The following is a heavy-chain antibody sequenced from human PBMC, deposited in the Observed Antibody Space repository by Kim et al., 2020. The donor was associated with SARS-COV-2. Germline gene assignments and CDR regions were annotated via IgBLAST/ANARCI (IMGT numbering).Heavy chain of an antibody. Sequence: SETLSLTCTVSGGSLSNDYWAWIRQPPGKGLEWIGFIYHTTTTAYNPSLKSRVTISLDTSKNQFSLQLRSVTAADTAVYYCARGLFGGGLNYTGMDVWG. D-gene: IGHD1-7*01. CDR2: IYHTTTT. CDR1: GGSLSNDY. V-gene: IGHV4-59*01. J-gene: IGHJ6*02. CDR3: ARGLFGGGLNYTGMDV.